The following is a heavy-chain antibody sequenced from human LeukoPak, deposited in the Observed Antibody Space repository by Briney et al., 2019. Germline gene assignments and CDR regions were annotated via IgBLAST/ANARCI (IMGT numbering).Heavy chain of an antibody. CDR1: GDSVSSNSAA. J-gene: IGHJ5*02. CDR3: ARGGYNWNDVWFDP. V-gene: IGHV6-1*01. Sequence: SQTLSLTCAISGDSVSSNSAAWNCIRRSPSRGLEWLGRTYYRSKWYNDYAVSVKSRITINPDTSKNQFSLQLNSVTPEDTAVYYCARGGYNWNDVWFDPWGQGTLVTVSS. D-gene: IGHD1-1*01. CDR2: TYYRSKWYN.